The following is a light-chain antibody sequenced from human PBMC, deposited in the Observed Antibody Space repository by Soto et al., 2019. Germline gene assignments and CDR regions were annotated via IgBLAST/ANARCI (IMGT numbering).Light chain of an antibody. CDR1: QGISSW. J-gene: IGKJ2*03. V-gene: IGKV1D-12*01. CDR2: AAS. CDR3: QQTNSFPYS. Sequence: DIQMTQSPSSMSASVGDRVTITCRASQGISSWLAWYQQKPGKAPNLLIYAASSLQGAVPSRFSGRGSGTDFTLTISSLHPEDFATYYCQQTNSFPYSFGQGTKLEIK.